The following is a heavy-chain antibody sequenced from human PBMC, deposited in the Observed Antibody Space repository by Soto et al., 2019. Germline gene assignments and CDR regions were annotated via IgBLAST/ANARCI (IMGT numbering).Heavy chain of an antibody. J-gene: IGHJ4*02. CDR3: AKGGPDGFCSGGRCYFDY. CDR1: GFTFDDYA. Sequence: EVQLVESGGGLVQPGRSLRLSCAASGFTFDDYAMHWVRRVPGKGLEWVSSISWNSNIIGYADSVKGRFTISRDNAKNSLYLQMNSLRPEDTAVYYCAKGGPDGFCSGGRCYFDYWGQGTLVTFSS. D-gene: IGHD2-15*01. CDR2: ISWNSNII. V-gene: IGHV3-9*01.